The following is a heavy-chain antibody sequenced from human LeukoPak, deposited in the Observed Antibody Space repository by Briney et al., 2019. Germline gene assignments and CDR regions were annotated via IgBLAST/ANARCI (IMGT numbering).Heavy chain of an antibody. D-gene: IGHD3-22*01. Sequence: ASVKVSCKAPGDTLITHYISWVRQAPGQGLEWVGRIVPVIGVATYAQSLQGRVIITADRPTNTAYMELSSLRFEDSAVYFCARHSSRGHYYDFDFWGQGSLVTVSS. CDR1: GDTLITHY. V-gene: IGHV1-69*02. CDR2: IVPVIGVA. CDR3: ARHSSRGHYYDFDF. J-gene: IGHJ4*02.